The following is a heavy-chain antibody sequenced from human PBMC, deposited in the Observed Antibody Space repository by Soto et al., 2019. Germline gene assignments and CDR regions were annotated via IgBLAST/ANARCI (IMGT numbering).Heavy chain of an antibody. V-gene: IGHV3-7*01. Sequence: PGGSLRLSCAASGFTFSSYWMSWFRQAPGKGLEWVANIKQDGSEKYYVDSVKGRFTISRDNAKNSLYLQMNSLRAEDTAVYYCARASLLWFGELYRTFDYWGQGTLVTVSS. CDR1: GFTFSSYW. CDR3: ARASLLWFGELYRTFDY. D-gene: IGHD3-10*01. J-gene: IGHJ4*02. CDR2: IKQDGSEK.